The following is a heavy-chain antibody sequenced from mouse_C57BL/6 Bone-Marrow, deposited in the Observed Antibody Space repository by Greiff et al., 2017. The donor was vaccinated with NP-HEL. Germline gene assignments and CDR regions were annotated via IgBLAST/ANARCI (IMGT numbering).Heavy chain of an antibody. CDR3: ARPSIYYDYPDY. Sequence: EVQLQQSGPELVKPGASVKISCKASGYTFTDYYMNWVKQSHGKSLEWIGDINPNNGGTSYNQKFKGKATLTVDKSSSTAYMELRSLTSEDSAVYYCARPSIYYDYPDYWGQGTTLTVSS. CDR2: INPNNGGT. CDR1: GYTFTDYY. J-gene: IGHJ2*01. D-gene: IGHD2-4*01. V-gene: IGHV1-26*01.